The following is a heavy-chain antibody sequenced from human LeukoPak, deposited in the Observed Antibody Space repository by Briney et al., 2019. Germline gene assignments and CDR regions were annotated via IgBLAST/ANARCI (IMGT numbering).Heavy chain of an antibody. CDR2: ISGSGGST. D-gene: IGHD3-9*01. CDR3: ARGTGYYDPHMDV. Sequence: GGSLRLSCAAFGFTFSNYAMTWVRQAPGKGLEWVSAISGSGGSTYYADSVKGRFTISRDNSKNTLYLQMNSLRAEDTAVYYCARGTGYYDPHMDVWGKGTTVTISS. CDR1: GFTFSNYA. J-gene: IGHJ6*03. V-gene: IGHV3-23*01.